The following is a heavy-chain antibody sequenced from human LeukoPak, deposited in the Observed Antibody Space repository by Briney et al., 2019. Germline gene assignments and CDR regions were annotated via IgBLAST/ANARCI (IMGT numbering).Heavy chain of an antibody. CDR2: IIPISGTA. J-gene: IGHJ4*02. CDR3: ARYYSGWYYFDY. D-gene: IGHD6-19*01. CDR1: GGTFSSYA. Sequence: GSSVKVSCKASGGTFSSYAISWVRQAPGQGLEWMGGIIPISGTANYAQKFQGRVTITADESTSTAYMELSSLRSEDTAVYYCARYYSGWYYFDYWGQGTLVTVSS. V-gene: IGHV1-69*01.